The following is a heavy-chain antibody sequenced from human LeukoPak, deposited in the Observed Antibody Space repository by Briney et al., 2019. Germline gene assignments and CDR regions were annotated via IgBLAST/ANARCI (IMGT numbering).Heavy chain of an antibody. CDR3: AKNFWSDKYHYYCMDV. J-gene: IGHJ6*03. D-gene: IGHD3-3*01. CDR1: GFTFNNYA. V-gene: IGHV3-23*01. CDR2: IRASGTT. Sequence: PGGSLRLSCAASGFTFNNYAMSWVRQAPGKGLEWVSAIRASGTTYYADSVKGRFTISRDNSKNTLYLQMSSLRAEDTAVYYCAKNFWSDKYHYYCMDVWGEGTTVTVSS.